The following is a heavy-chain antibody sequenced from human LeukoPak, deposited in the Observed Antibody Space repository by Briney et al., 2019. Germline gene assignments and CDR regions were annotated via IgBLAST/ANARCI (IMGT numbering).Heavy chain of an antibody. V-gene: IGHV1-18*01. CDR1: GYTFTSYG. Sequence: ASVKVSCTASGYTFTSYGISWVRQAPGQGLEWMGWISAYNGNTNYAQKLQGRVTMTTDTSASTAYMELSSLRSEDTAVYYCARAYYGSGSYYLTYWGQGTLVTVSS. CDR3: ARAYYGSGSYYLTY. CDR2: ISAYNGNT. D-gene: IGHD3-10*01. J-gene: IGHJ4*02.